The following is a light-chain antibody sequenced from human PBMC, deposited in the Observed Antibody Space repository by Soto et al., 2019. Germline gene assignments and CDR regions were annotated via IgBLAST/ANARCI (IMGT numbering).Light chain of an antibody. V-gene: IGKV3-20*01. J-gene: IGKJ1*01. CDR2: GAS. CDR3: QQYGSSPPWT. CDR1: QSVSSNY. Sequence: ESVLTQSPATLSLSPGERATLSCRASQSVSSNYLAWYQQTPGQAPRLLIYGASTRATGIPDRRSGGGSVTDFTLTISRLEPDDSAVYYCQQYGSSPPWTFGQGTKVEIK.